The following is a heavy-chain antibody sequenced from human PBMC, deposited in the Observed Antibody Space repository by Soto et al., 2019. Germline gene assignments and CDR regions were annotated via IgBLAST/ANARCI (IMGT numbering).Heavy chain of an antibody. Sequence: PGGSLRLSCAASGFTFSSYEMNWVRQAPGNGLEWVSYISSSGSTIYYADSVKGRFTISRDNAKNSLYLQMNSLRAEDTAVYYCARETLRFWEWPRMGYYYGMDVWGQGTTVTVSS. CDR3: ARETLRFWEWPRMGYYYGMDV. CDR2: ISSSGSTI. D-gene: IGHD3-3*01. J-gene: IGHJ6*02. CDR1: GFTFSSYE. V-gene: IGHV3-48*03.